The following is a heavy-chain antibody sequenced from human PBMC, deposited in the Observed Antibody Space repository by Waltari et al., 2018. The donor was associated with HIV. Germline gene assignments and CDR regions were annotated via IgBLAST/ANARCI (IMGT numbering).Heavy chain of an antibody. D-gene: IGHD5-12*01. J-gene: IGHJ5*02. CDR3: ARGVVGGYDLGNNWFDP. V-gene: IGHV4-61*02. CDR2: LYTSGST. Sequence: QLQESGPGLVKPSQTLSLTCTVSGGSIRSGSYHWSWFRQPAGKGLEWIGRLYTSGSTDYNPSLKSRATISGDTSKNQFSLKLSSVTAADTAVYYCARGVVGGYDLGNNWFDPWGQGTLVTVSS. CDR1: GGSIRSGSYH.